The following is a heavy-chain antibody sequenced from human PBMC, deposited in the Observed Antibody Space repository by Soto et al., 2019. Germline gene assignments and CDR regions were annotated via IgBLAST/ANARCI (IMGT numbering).Heavy chain of an antibody. V-gene: IGHV3-43*01. CDR2: ISWDGGNT. CDR1: GFTFSIHG. D-gene: IGHD4-17*01. Sequence: GGSLRLSCAASGFTFSIHGMHWVRQAPGKGLEWVSLISWDGGNTYYADSVKGRFTISRDNSKNSLYLQMNSLRTEDTALYYCAKDRQYGSYFDYWGQGTLVTVSS. CDR3: AKDRQYGSYFDY. J-gene: IGHJ4*02.